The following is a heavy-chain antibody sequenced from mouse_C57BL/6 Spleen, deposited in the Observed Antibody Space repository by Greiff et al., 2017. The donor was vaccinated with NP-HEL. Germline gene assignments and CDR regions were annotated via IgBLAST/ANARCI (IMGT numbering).Heavy chain of an antibody. Sequence: EVKLMESGGGLVQPGGSLSLSCAASGFTFTDYYMSWVRQPPGKAFEWLGFIRNKANGYTTEYSASVKGRFTISRDNSQSILYLQMNALRAEDSATYYCARSSHLDYWGQGTTLTVSS. D-gene: IGHD6-1*01. CDR3: ARSSHLDY. V-gene: IGHV7-3*01. CDR1: GFTFTDYY. J-gene: IGHJ2*01. CDR2: IRNKANGYTT.